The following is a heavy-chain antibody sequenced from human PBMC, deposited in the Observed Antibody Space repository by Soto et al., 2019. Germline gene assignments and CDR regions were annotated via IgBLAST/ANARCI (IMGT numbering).Heavy chain of an antibody. CDR3: AKKGPRVVPAAVLSDYFDY. CDR1: GFTFSSYA. Sequence: GGSLRLSCAASGFTFSSYAMSWVRQAPGKGLEWVSAISGSGGSTYYADSVKGRFTISRDNSKNKLYLQMNSLRAEDTAVYYCAKKGPRVVPAAVLSDYFDYWGEGTLVTVSS. J-gene: IGHJ4*02. V-gene: IGHV3-23*01. CDR2: ISGSGGST. D-gene: IGHD2-2*01.